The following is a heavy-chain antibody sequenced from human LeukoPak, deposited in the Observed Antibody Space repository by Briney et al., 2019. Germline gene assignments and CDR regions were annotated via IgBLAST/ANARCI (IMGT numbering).Heavy chain of an antibody. CDR2: ISSSGSAI. CDR3: ARERGYGYFDS. V-gene: IGHV3-48*03. CDR1: GFTFSSYE. D-gene: IGHD2-15*01. J-gene: IGHJ4*02. Sequence: QPGGSLRLSCAASGFTFSSYEMNWVRQAPGKGLEWVSYISSSGSAIYDADSVKGRFTISRDNVRNSLHLQMNSLRAEDTAVYYCARERGYGYFDSWGQGTLVTVSS.